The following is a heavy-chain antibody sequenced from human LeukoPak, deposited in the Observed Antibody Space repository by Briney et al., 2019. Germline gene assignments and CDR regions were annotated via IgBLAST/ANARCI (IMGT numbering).Heavy chain of an antibody. V-gene: IGHV3-74*01. CDR2: TSKDGSDT. D-gene: IGHD6-25*01. Sequence: GGSPRLSCAVSGFTFSDSWMHWVRQAPGKGPEWLSRTSKDGSDTVYADSAKGRLTASRDNAKNTVYLELTNLRPDDTALYYCARGGYSGSYYRFSWGRGTLVTVAS. CDR1: GFTFSDSW. J-gene: IGHJ4*02. CDR3: ARGGYSGSYYRFS.